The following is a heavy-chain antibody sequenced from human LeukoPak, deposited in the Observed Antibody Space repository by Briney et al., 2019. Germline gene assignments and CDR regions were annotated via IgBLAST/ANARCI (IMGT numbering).Heavy chain of an antibody. CDR1: GGSFSGYY. J-gene: IGHJ5*02. D-gene: IGHD6-6*01. CDR3: ATSRGPVAALIRFDP. Sequence: SETLSLTCAVYGGSFSGYYWSWIRQPLGKGLEWIGEINHSGSTNYNPSLKSRVTISVDTSKNQFSLKLSSVTAADTAVYYCATSRGPVAALIRFDPWGQGTLVTVSS. CDR2: INHSGST. V-gene: IGHV4-34*01.